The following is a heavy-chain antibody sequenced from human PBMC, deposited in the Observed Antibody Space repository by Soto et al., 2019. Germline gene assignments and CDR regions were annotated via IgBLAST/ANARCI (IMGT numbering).Heavy chain of an antibody. CDR1: GGSFSGYY. Sequence: SETLSLTCAVYGGSFSGYYWSWIRQPPGKGLEWIGEINHSGSTNYNPSLKSRVTISVDRSKNKFSLKLSFVTAADTAVYYCARGQRKARQPRGNGMDVWGQGTTVTVSS. D-gene: IGHD1-1*01. J-gene: IGHJ6*02. CDR3: ARGQRKARQPRGNGMDV. V-gene: IGHV4-34*01. CDR2: INHSGST.